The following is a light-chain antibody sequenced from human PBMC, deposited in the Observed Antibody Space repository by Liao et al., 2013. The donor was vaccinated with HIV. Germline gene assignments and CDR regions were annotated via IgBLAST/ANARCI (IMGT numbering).Light chain of an antibody. CDR2: QDI. CDR3: QAWDSSTANVV. J-gene: IGLJ2*01. Sequence: SYELTQPPSVSVSPGQTASITCSGDKLGNKYASWYQQRPGQSPVLVIYQDIKRPSGIPERFSGSNSGNTATLTISGTQAMDEADYYCQAWDSSTANVVFGGGTKLTVL. V-gene: IGLV3-1*01. CDR1: KLGNKY.